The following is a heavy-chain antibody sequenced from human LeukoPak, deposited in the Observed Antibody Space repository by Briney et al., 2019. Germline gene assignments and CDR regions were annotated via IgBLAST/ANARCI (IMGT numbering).Heavy chain of an antibody. CDR3: ARVQKVQLWLEAGYFDY. V-gene: IGHV3-7*01. J-gene: IGHJ4*02. CDR1: GFTFSSYW. Sequence: PGGSLRLSCAASGFTFSSYWMSWVRQAPGKGLEWVANIKQDGSEKYYVDSVKGRFTISRDNAKNSLYLQMNSLRAEDTAVYYCARVQKVQLWLEAGYFDYWGQGTLITVSS. CDR2: IKQDGSEK. D-gene: IGHD5-18*01.